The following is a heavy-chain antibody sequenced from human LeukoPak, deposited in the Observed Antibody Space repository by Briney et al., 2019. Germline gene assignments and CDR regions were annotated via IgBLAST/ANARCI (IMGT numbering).Heavy chain of an antibody. J-gene: IGHJ4*02. Sequence: GGSPRVSSAAPGFTFSKYAMRTVRQAPGKRLEWVSSICGRGGIPYYADSVKGPFTISRENSKNTLYMQINSLRAHETAVYYTASRPGADIGPLDFWGQGTLVTVSS. D-gene: IGHD2-2*01. CDR1: GFTFSKYA. CDR3: ASRPGADIGPLDF. CDR2: ICGRGGIP. V-gene: IGHV3-23*01.